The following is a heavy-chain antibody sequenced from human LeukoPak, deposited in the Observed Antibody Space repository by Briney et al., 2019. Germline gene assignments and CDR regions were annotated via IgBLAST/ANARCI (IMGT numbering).Heavy chain of an antibody. CDR2: IIPIFGTA. CDR1: GGTFSSYA. J-gene: IGHJ5*02. D-gene: IGHD6-13*01. CDR3: ARVGYSSSWRYNWFDP. V-gene: IGHV1-69*13. Sequence: SVKVSCKASGGTFSSYAISWVRQAPGQGLEWMGGIIPIFGTANYAQKFQGRVTITADESTSTAYMELSSLRSEDTAVYYCARVGYSSSWRYNWFDPWGQGTLVTVSS.